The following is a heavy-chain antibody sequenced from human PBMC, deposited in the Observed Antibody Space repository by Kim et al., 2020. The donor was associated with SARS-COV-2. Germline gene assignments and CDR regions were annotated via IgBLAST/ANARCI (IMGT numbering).Heavy chain of an antibody. D-gene: IGHD3-9*01. CDR3: ARGPSYYDILTGYYNGADFDY. CDR2: ISAYNGNT. Sequence: ASVKVSCKASGYTFTSYGISWVRQAPGQGLEWMGWISAYNGNTNYAQKLQGRVTMTTDTSTSTAYMELRSLRSDDTAVYYCARGPSYYDILTGYYNGADFDYWGQGTLVTVSS. J-gene: IGHJ4*02. CDR1: GYTFTSYG. V-gene: IGHV1-18*01.